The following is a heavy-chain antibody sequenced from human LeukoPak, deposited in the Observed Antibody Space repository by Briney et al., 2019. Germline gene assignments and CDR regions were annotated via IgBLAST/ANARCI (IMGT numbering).Heavy chain of an antibody. V-gene: IGHV1-2*02. CDR1: GYTFTGYY. J-gene: IGHJ4*02. D-gene: IGHD2-2*01. CDR2: INPNSGGT. CDR3: ARGGVVVVVPAATDY. Sequence: GASVRVSCKASGYTFTGYYMHWVRQAPGQGLEWIGWINPNSGGTNYAQKFQGRVTMTRDTSISTTYMELSRLRSDDTAVYYCARGGVVVVVPAATDYWGQGTLVTVSS.